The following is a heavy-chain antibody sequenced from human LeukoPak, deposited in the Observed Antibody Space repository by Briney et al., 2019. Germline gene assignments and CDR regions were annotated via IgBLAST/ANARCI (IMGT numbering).Heavy chain of an antibody. Sequence: PSETLSLTCTVSGGSISSYYWSWIRQPPGKGLEWIGYIYYSGSTNYNPSLKSRVTISVDTSKNQFSLKLSSVTAADTAVYYCAREAPTSGYDTNPNFDYWGQGTLVTVSS. CDR2: IYYSGST. D-gene: IGHD5-12*01. J-gene: IGHJ4*02. V-gene: IGHV4-59*01. CDR3: AREAPTSGYDTNPNFDY. CDR1: GGSISSYY.